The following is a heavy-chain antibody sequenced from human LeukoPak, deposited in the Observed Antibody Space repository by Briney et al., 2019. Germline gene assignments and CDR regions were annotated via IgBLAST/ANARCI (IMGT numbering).Heavy chain of an antibody. D-gene: IGHD6-19*01. J-gene: IGHJ4*02. Sequence: GGSLRLSCAASGFAFSTYWMKWVRQAPGKGLEWVASIKDDGSANYYVDSVKGRFIISRDNAKNSLYLRMNSLRVEDTAVYYCARQKSGVAVAGPRDHWGQGTLVTVSS. CDR2: IKDDGSAN. V-gene: IGHV3-7*01. CDR3: ARQKSGVAVAGPRDH. CDR1: GFAFSTYW.